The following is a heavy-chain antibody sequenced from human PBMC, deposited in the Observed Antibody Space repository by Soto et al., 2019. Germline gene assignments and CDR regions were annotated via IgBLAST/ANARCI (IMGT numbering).Heavy chain of an antibody. V-gene: IGHV1-8*01. Sequence: QVQLVQSGAEVKKPGASVKVSCKASGYTFTSYDINWVRQATGQGLEWMGWMNPNSSNTGYAQKFQGRVTMTRNTSTSTAYMELNSLRSEDKAVYYCAREKVGAKDYWGQGTLVTLPS. J-gene: IGHJ4*02. CDR1: GYTFTSYD. D-gene: IGHD1-26*01. CDR3: AREKVGAKDY. CDR2: MNPNSSNT.